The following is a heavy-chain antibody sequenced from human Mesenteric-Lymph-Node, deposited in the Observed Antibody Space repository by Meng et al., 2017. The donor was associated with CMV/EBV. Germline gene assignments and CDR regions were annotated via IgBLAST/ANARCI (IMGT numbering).Heavy chain of an antibody. V-gene: IGHV3-21*01. CDR2: IGSSSSYI. D-gene: IGHD2-2*01. CDR1: GFTFSSYW. J-gene: IGHJ4*02. Sequence: ASGFTFSSYWMTWVRQAAGKGLEWVSSIGSSSSYIYYADSVKGRFTISRDNAKNSLYLQMNSLRAEDTAVYYCARDYCSSSSCLDYWGQGTLVTVSS. CDR3: ARDYCSSSSCLDY.